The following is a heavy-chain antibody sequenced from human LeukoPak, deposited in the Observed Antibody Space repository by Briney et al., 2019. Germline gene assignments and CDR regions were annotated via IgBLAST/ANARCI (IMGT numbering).Heavy chain of an antibody. Sequence: GGSLRLSCAASGFTFSNYWMRWVRQAPGKGLEWVVYISEDGSKKYYVDSVKGRFTISRDNPKNTLYLQMNSLRAEDTAVYYCGRVGLRTFNYSYYMDVWGKGTTVTVSS. V-gene: IGHV3-7*01. J-gene: IGHJ6*03. CDR3: GRVGLRTFNYSYYMDV. CDR2: ISEDGSKK. CDR1: GFTFSNYW. D-gene: IGHD1-26*01.